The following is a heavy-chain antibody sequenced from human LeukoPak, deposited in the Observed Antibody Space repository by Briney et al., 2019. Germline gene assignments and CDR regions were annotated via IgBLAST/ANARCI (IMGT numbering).Heavy chain of an antibody. Sequence: GGSLRLSCAASGFTFSSYWMHWVRHAPGKGLVWVSRINSDGSSTSYADSVKGRFTISRDNAKNTLYLQMNSLRAEDTAVYYCARYRDDFWSGSARNWFDPWGQGTLVTVSS. CDR1: GFTFSSYW. J-gene: IGHJ5*02. CDR3: ARYRDDFWSGSARNWFDP. CDR2: INSDGSST. V-gene: IGHV3-74*01. D-gene: IGHD3-3*01.